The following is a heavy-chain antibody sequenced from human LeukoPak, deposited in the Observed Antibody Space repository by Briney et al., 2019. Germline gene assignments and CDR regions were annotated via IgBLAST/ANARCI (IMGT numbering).Heavy chain of an antibody. J-gene: IGHJ3*02. CDR3: ASVVGGYYPPVEAFDI. CDR1: GFTFSSYG. D-gene: IGHD3-22*01. V-gene: IGHV3-30*19. Sequence: PGRSLRLSCAASGFTFSSYGMHWVRQAPGKGLEWGALIWYDGSNKYYADSVKGRFTISRDNSKNTLYLQMNSLRAEDTAVYYCASVVGGYYPPVEAFDIWGQGTMVTVSS. CDR2: IWYDGSNK.